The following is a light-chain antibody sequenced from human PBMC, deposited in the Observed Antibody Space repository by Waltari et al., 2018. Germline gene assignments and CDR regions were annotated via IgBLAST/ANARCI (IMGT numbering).Light chain of an antibody. CDR2: AAS. V-gene: IGKV1-39*01. CDR1: QTSRNY. CDR3: QQTSSLPLT. Sequence: DIQMTQSPSSLSASIGDSVTITCRASQTSRNYLNLYQHIPGKAPNLLIYAASTLKSGVSSRFSGSASGTDFTLTISSLQPEDFATYYCQQTSSLPLTFGQGTKVEI. J-gene: IGKJ1*01.